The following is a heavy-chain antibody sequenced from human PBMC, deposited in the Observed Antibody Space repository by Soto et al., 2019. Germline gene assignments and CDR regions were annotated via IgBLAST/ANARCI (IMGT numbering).Heavy chain of an antibody. CDR3: TRERYGDYAVDS. D-gene: IGHD5-12*01. V-gene: IGHV4-38-2*02. J-gene: IGHJ4*02. Sequence: ETLSLTCVVSNDSIISNYYWCCIRQPPGKGLEWIGIIYQSGTAFYNPSLKSRVTMSIDMSEDQFSLRLTSVTAADTAVYYCTRERYGDYAVDSWGQGALVTVPS. CDR2: IYQSGTA. CDR1: NDSIISNYY.